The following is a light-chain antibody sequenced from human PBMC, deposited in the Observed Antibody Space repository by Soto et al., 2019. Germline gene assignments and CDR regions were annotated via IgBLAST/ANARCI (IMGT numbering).Light chain of an antibody. CDR3: VSYTTSASYV. J-gene: IGLJ1*01. Sequence: QSVLTQPASVSGSPGQSITISCTGTSSDLAIYNYVSWYQQQPGKAPKLMIYQVTNRPSGVSNRFSGSRSGNTASLTISGLQAEDEADYYCVSYTTSASYVFGTGTKLTVL. CDR2: QVT. V-gene: IGLV2-14*01. CDR1: SSDLAIYNY.